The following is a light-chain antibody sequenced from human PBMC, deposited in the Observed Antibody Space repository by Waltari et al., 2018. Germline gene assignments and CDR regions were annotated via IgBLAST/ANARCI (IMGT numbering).Light chain of an antibody. V-gene: IGKV3-20*01. CDR3: QQYGSSPYT. CDR2: GAS. J-gene: IGKJ2*01. Sequence: EIELTQSPGTLSSSPGERATLSCRASQRVSSSYLAWYQQKLGQAPRLLTLGASTRATGISDKVSGSGCGTDFTLPISRLEPVDFAVYYYQQYGSSPYTFGHGTKLEIK. CDR1: QRVSSSY.